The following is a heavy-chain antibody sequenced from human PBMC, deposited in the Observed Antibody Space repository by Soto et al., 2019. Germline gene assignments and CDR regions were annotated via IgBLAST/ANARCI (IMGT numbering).Heavy chain of an antibody. CDR2: ISHDGSNE. D-gene: IGHD6-19*01. J-gene: IGHJ6*02. CDR3: AKEQQWTEGRVYYFYYGVDV. CDR1: GFTFSSYV. V-gene: IGHV3-30*18. Sequence: GGSLRLSCAASGFTFSSYVMHWVRQAPGKGLEWVAVISHDGSNEYYADSVKGRFTLSRDNSKSTLYLQMNSLRAEDTAVYYCAKEQQWTEGRVYYFYYGVDVWGQGTTVTVSS.